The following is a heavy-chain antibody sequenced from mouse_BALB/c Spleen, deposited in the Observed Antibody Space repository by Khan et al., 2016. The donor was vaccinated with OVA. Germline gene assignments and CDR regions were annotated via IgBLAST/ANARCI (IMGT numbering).Heavy chain of an antibody. J-gene: IGHJ4*01. CDR2: TNTYTGEP. Sequence: QIQLVQSGPDLKKPGETVKLSCKASGYTFTNYGMNWVKQVPGKGLKWMGWTNTYTGEPTYADDFKGRFAFSLETSASTAYLQINNLKNEDTATYFCARVGYNGTMDYWGQGTSVTVSS. CDR1: GYTFTNYG. D-gene: IGHD2-14*01. CDR3: ARVGYNGTMDY. V-gene: IGHV9-3-1*01.